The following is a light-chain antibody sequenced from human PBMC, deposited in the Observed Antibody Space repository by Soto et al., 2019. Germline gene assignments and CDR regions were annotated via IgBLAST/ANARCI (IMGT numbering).Light chain of an antibody. Sequence: EIVMTQSPAILSVSPGERATLSCRASQSVRSSYLAWYQQKPGQAPRLLIYGTSSRATGIPDRFSGSGSGIDFTLTISRLEPEDFAVYYCHQYYSSPTAFGGGTNVDI. V-gene: IGKV3-20*01. J-gene: IGKJ4*01. CDR1: QSVRSSY. CDR2: GTS. CDR3: HQYYSSPTA.